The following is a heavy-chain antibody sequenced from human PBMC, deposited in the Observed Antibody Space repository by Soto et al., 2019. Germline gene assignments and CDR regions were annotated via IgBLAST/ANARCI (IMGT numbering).Heavy chain of an antibody. CDR3: ARDSGNLGNWAYFLDY. D-gene: IGHD7-27*01. CDR1: GYTFTDFG. J-gene: IGHJ4*02. CDR2: ISAYNGNT. V-gene: IGHV1-18*01. Sequence: QGQLVQSGAEVKKPGASVKVSCKASGYTFTDFGISWVRQAPGQGREWMGGISAYNGNTNYAQKVQGRVNMTTDTPTSTAYMELRSLTSDDAAIYYCARDSGNLGNWAYFLDYWGQGTLVTVSS.